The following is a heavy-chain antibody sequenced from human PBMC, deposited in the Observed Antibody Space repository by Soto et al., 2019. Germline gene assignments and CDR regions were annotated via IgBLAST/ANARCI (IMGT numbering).Heavy chain of an antibody. V-gene: IGHV4-59*12. CDR2: VYHSGST. D-gene: IGHD2-8*02. CDR3: ARDKITGLFDY. Sequence: PSETLSLTCTVSGGSMTSSFWSWIRQPPGKGLEWIGYVYHSGSTNYNPSLKSRVTISVDTSKNQFSLKLTSVTAADTAVYYCARDKITGLFDYWGQGTLVTVSS. CDR1: GGSMTSSF. J-gene: IGHJ4*02.